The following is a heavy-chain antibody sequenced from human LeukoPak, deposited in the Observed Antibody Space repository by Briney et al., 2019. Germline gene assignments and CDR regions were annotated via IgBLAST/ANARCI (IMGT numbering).Heavy chain of an antibody. V-gene: IGHV3-33*01. CDR3: ARDRVGARHRYFDY. CDR2: IWYDGSNE. D-gene: IGHD1-26*01. J-gene: IGHJ4*02. CDR1: GFTFSSYG. Sequence: PGRSLRLSCAASGFTFSSYGMHWVRQAPGKGLEWVAVIWYDGSNEYYADSVKGRFTISRDNSKNTLYLQMNSLRAEDTAVYYCARDRVGARHRYFDYWGQGTLVTVSS.